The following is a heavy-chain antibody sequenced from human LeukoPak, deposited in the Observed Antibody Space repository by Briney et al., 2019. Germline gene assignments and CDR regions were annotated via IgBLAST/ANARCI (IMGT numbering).Heavy chain of an antibody. Sequence: GGSLRLSCAASGFTFNTYHMYWVRQGPGKGLEWVAVMWSDGNTKCYADSVKGRFSISGDSSDNTLYLQMNSLTAEDTAVYYCARSRDYGGGYFDYWGQGTLVTVSS. CDR2: MWSDGNTK. CDR3: ARSRDYGGGYFDY. V-gene: IGHV3-33*01. D-gene: IGHD4-23*01. J-gene: IGHJ4*02. CDR1: GFTFNTYH.